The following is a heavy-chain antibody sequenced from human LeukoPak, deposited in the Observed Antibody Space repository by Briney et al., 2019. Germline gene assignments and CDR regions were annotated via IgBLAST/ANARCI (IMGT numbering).Heavy chain of an antibody. Sequence: GGSLRLSCTASGFTFSSYTMSWVRQAPGKGLKWVSTITTGGPNTYYADSAKGRFTVSRDDSKNTLYLQMNSLRAEDTAVYYCAKDGGLWVSAHWGDSWGRGTLVTVSS. D-gene: IGHD7-27*01. V-gene: IGHV3-23*01. J-gene: IGHJ4*02. CDR1: GFTFSSYT. CDR3: AKDGGLWVSAHWGDS. CDR2: ITTGGPNT.